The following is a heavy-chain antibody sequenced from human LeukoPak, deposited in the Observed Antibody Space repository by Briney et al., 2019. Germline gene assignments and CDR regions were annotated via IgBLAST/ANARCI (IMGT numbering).Heavy chain of an antibody. J-gene: IGHJ3*02. CDR2: IYYSGST. CDR3: ARERTAVAGTQHAFDI. V-gene: IGHV4-30-4*08. Sequence: SQTLSLXCTVSGGSISSGDYYWSWIRQPPGKGLEWIGYIYYSGSTYYNPSLKSRVTISVDTSKNQFSLKLSSVTAADTAVYYCARERTAVAGTQHAFDIWGQGTMVTVSS. D-gene: IGHD6-19*01. CDR1: GGSISSGDYY.